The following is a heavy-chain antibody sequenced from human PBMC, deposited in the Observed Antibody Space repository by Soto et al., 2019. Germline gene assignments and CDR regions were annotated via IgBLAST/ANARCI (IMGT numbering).Heavy chain of an antibody. Sequence: ASVKVSCKASGGTFSSYTISWVRQAPGRGLEWMGRIIPILGIANYAQKFQGRVTITADKSTSTAYMELSSLRSEDTAVYYCARDGEGVLRFLEWLPHDAFDIWGQGTMVTVSS. CDR1: GGTFSSYT. J-gene: IGHJ3*02. D-gene: IGHD3-3*01. CDR3: ARDGEGVLRFLEWLPHDAFDI. CDR2: IIPILGIA. V-gene: IGHV1-69*04.